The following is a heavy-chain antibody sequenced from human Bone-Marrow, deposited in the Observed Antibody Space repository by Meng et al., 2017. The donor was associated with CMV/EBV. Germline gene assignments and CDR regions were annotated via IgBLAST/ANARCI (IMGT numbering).Heavy chain of an antibody. Sequence: GFSLNTPGGGLGWILKPPGKAREWLALINWDDKKSKRQSMKRRLTITKDTSKNQVVFKMTNMDPVDTGTYYCAHRRDDPLTSCIIFDYWGQGTLVTVSS. CDR1: GFSLNTPGGG. J-gene: IGHJ4*02. CDR3: AHRRDDPLTSCIIFDY. V-gene: IGHV2-5*02. D-gene: IGHD3-9*01. CDR2: INWDDKK.